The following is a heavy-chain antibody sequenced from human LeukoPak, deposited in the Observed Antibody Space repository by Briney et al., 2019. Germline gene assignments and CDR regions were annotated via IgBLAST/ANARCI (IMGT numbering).Heavy chain of an antibody. CDR1: GGSFSGYY. D-gene: IGHD1-26*01. CDR3: AREKWELLDC. J-gene: IGHJ4*02. V-gene: IGHV4-34*01. Sequence: SETLSLTCAVYGGSFSGYYWSWIRQPPGKGLEWIGEINHSGSTNYNPSLKSRVTISVDTSKNQFSLKLSSVTAADTAVYYCAREKWELLDCWGQGTLVTVSS. CDR2: INHSGST.